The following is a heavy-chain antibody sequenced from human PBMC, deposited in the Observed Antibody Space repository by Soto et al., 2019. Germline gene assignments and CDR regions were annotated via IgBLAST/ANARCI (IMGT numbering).Heavy chain of an antibody. CDR1: GGSISSSSYY. V-gene: IGHV4-39*01. D-gene: IGHD6-6*01. CDR3: ARRAARNYYYGMDV. CDR2: IYYSGST. J-gene: IGHJ6*02. Sequence: QLQLQESGPGLVKPSETLSLTCTVSGGSISSSSYYWGWIRQPPGKGLEWIGSIYYSGSTYYNPSLKSRVTISVDTSKNQFSLKLSSVTAADTAVYYCARRAARNYYYGMDVWGQGTTVTVSS.